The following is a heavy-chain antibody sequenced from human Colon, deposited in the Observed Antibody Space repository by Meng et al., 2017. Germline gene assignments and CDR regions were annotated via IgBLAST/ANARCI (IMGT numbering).Heavy chain of an antibody. Sequence: GESLKISCAVSGFTFSNYWMVWVRQAPGKGLEWVATIKYDGSEKYYVDSVKGRFTISRDNAKSSLYLQMNSLRAEDTALYCCTAGHAPQIWGQGTMVTVSS. CDR2: IKYDGSEK. CDR3: TAGHAPQI. CDR1: GFTFSNYW. J-gene: IGHJ3*02. V-gene: IGHV3-7*03.